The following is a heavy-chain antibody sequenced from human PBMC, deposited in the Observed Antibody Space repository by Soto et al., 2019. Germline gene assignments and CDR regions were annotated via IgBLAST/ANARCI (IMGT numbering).Heavy chain of an antibody. Sequence: PGGSLRLSCAASGFTFSSYGMHWVRQAPGKGLEWVAVIWYDGSNKYYADSVKGRFTISGDNSKNTLYLQMNSLRAEDTAVYYCARDRCSSTSCLDYYYYYMDVWGKGTTVTVSS. J-gene: IGHJ6*03. V-gene: IGHV3-33*01. CDR3: ARDRCSSTSCLDYYYYYMDV. CDR1: GFTFSSYG. D-gene: IGHD2-2*01. CDR2: IWYDGSNK.